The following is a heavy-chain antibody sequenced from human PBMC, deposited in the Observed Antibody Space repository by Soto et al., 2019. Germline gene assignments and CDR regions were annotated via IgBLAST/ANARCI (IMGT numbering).Heavy chain of an antibody. Sequence: SETLSLTCTVSGGSISGYYWSWIRQPPGKGLEWIGYIYYSGSSNYNPSLKSRVTISLDTSKNQFSLRLRSVTAADTAVYYCARARYDSSGYYYFDYWGQGTLVTVSS. V-gene: IGHV4-59*01. D-gene: IGHD3-22*01. CDR3: ARARYDSSGYYYFDY. J-gene: IGHJ4*02. CDR1: GGSISGYY. CDR2: IYYSGSS.